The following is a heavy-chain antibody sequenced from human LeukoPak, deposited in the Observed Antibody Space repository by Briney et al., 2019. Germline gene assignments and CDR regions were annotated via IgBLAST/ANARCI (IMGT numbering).Heavy chain of an antibody. CDR3: ARSPYSSGWYDY. Sequence: SETLSLTCTVSGGSISGYYWSWMRQPPWKGLEWIGYIYYSGSTNYNPSLESRVTISVDTSKNQFSLTLSSVTAADTAVYYCARSPYSSGWYDYWGQGTLVTVSS. CDR1: GGSISGYY. D-gene: IGHD6-19*01. CDR2: IYYSGST. V-gene: IGHV4-59*08. J-gene: IGHJ4*02.